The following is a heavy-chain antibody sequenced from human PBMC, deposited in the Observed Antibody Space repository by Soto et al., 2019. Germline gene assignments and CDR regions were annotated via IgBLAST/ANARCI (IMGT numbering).Heavy chain of an antibody. J-gene: IGHJ6*03. CDR3: AKVYSGSSFYHYYYMDV. V-gene: IGHV3-23*01. D-gene: IGHD6-6*01. CDR1: GFTFSSDA. CDR2: ISGSGGST. Sequence: EVQLLESGGGLVLPGGSLRLSCAASGFTFSSDAMSWVRQPPGKGLEWVSGISGSGGSTYYADSVKGRFTISRDNSKNTLYLQMNGLRAEDTAVYYCAKVYSGSSFYHYYYMDVWGKGTTVTVSS.